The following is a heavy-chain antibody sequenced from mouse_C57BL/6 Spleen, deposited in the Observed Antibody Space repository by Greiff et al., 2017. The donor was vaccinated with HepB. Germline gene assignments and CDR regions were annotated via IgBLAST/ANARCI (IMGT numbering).Heavy chain of an antibody. CDR3: ARERDYGSFDY. D-gene: IGHD1-1*01. Sequence: VQLQQSGPVLVKPGASVKMSCKASGYTFTDYYMNWVKQSHGKSLEWIGVINPYNGGTSYNQKFKGKATLTVDKSSSTAYMELNSLTSEDSAVYYCARERDYGSFDYWGQGTTLTVSS. CDR1: GYTFTDYY. V-gene: IGHV1-19*01. CDR2: INPYNGGT. J-gene: IGHJ2*01.